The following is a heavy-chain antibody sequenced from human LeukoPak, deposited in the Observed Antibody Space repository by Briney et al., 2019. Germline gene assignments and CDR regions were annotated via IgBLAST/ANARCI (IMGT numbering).Heavy chain of an antibody. Sequence: PGGSLRLSCAASGFTFSSFSMNWVRQAPGKGLEWVSYISSSSNIIHYAESVKGRFTISRDNAKNSLYLQVNSLRDEDTAVFHCARGSGAMDVWGQGTTVTVSS. CDR2: ISSSSNII. D-gene: IGHD6-19*01. J-gene: IGHJ6*02. V-gene: IGHV3-48*02. CDR1: GFTFSSFS. CDR3: ARGSGAMDV.